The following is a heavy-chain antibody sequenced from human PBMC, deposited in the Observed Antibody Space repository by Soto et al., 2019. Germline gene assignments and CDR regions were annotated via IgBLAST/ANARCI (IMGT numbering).Heavy chain of an antibody. D-gene: IGHD6-19*01. J-gene: IGHJ4*02. CDR3: ALPKNTLGWYNF. V-gene: IGHV1-46*01. Sequence: QVQVVQSGAEVKKPGASVKVSCKTSGYTFTNYHFHWVRQAPGQGLEWMGAINPNGGSTTYAQHLQGRVTMTSDSSTSTVYMEMGSLRSDDSAVYYCALPKNTLGWYNFWGQGNLVTVS. CDR2: INPNGGST. CDR1: GYTFTNYH.